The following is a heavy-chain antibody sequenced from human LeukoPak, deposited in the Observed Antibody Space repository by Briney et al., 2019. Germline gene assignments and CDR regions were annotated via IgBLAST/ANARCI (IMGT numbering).Heavy chain of an antibody. Sequence: PGGSLRLSCAASGFTFSSYGMHWVRQAPGKGLEWVAFIRYDGSNKYYADSVKGRFTISRDNSKNTLYLQMNSLRAEDTAVYYCAKAAPTYHYYYYMDVWGKGTTVTVSS. J-gene: IGHJ6*03. CDR2: IRYDGSNK. CDR1: GFTFSSYG. V-gene: IGHV3-30*02. CDR3: AKAAPTYHYYYYMDV.